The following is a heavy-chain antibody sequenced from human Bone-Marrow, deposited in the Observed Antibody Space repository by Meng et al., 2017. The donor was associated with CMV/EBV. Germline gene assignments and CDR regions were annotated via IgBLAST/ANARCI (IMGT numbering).Heavy chain of an antibody. D-gene: IGHD3-22*01. CDR2: ISAYNGNT. V-gene: IGHV1-18*01. CDR1: GYTFTSYG. Sequence: ASVKVSCKASGYTFTSYGISWVRQAPGQGLEWMGWISAYNGNTNYAQKLQGRVTMTTDTSTSTDYMELRSLRSDDTAVYYCARDFWDSSGYYYGTGPVDYWGQGTLVTVSS. J-gene: IGHJ4*02. CDR3: ARDFWDSSGYYYGTGPVDY.